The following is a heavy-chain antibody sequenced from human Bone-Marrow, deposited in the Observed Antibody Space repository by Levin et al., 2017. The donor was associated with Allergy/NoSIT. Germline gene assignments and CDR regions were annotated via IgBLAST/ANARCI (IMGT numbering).Heavy chain of an antibody. CDR3: AKVAQVVPAVPSLFGANYYMDV. J-gene: IGHJ6*03. V-gene: IGHV3-30*18. CDR1: GFSFSTYG. Sequence: PGESLKISCAASGFSFSTYGMHWVRQAPGKGLEWVALISYDGSNKYYADSVKGRFTISRDNSKNTLYVQMNSLRAEDTAVYYCAKVAQVVPAVPSLFGANYYMDVWGKGTTVTVSS. D-gene: IGHD2-2*01. CDR2: ISYDGSNK.